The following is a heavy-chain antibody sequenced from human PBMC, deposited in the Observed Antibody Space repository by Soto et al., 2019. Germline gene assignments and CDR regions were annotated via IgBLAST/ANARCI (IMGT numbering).Heavy chain of an antibody. Sequence: EVQLVESGGGLVQPGGSLRLSCAASGFTFSSYEMNWVRQAPGKGLEWVSYISSSGSTIYYADSVKGRFTISRDNAKNSLYLQMNSLRAEDTAVYYCASTVTPIAGSLTDYWGQGTLVTVSS. CDR1: GFTFSSYE. CDR2: ISSSGSTI. J-gene: IGHJ4*02. D-gene: IGHD4-17*01. V-gene: IGHV3-48*03. CDR3: ASTVTPIAGSLTDY.